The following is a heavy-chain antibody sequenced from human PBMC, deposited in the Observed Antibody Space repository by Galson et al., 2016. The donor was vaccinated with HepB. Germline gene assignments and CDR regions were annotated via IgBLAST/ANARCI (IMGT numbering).Heavy chain of an antibody. D-gene: IGHD4-17*01. V-gene: IGHV1-46*03. Sequence: SVKVSCKASGYIFSNYHLHWVRQAPGQGLEWMGATNPSDITTNYAQKFQGRVTMTSDTATSTVYMELSRLRSDDTAVYYRARDRTVTTLLHYWGQGTLVTVSS. CDR1: GYIFSNYH. CDR3: ARDRTVTTLLHY. J-gene: IGHJ4*02. CDR2: TNPSDITT.